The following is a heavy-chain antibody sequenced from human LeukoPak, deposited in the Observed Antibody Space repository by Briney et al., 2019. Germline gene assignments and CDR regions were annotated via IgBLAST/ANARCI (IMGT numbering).Heavy chain of an antibody. CDR3: AREIIGGAFFLDY. J-gene: IGHJ4*02. CDR2: IKDDGSAK. CDR1: GFTFSNFW. Sequence: GGSLRVSCTVSGFTFSNFWMSWVRQAPGKGLERVANIKDDGSAKFYLASVEGRFTISRDNAKSSLYLQMNSLRAEDTAVYFCAREIIGGAFFLDYWGQGTLVTVSS. D-gene: IGHD1-26*01. V-gene: IGHV3-7*01.